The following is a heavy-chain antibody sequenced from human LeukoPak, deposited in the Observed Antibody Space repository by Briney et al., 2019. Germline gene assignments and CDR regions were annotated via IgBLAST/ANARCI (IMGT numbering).Heavy chain of an antibody. CDR3: AKGAEIDL. J-gene: IGHJ5*02. CDR1: GFTFTNYA. D-gene: IGHD3-16*01. CDR2: VTGPGDTT. V-gene: IGHV3-23*01. Sequence: GGSLRPSCATSGFTFTNYAMNWVRQAPGKGLEWVSAVTGPGDTTYYADSVKGRFFMSREDSKTTVYLQMNSLRAEDTAIYYCAKGAEIDLWGQGTLVTVSS.